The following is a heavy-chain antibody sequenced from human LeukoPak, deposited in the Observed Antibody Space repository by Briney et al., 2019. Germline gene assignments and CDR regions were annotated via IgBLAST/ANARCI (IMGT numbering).Heavy chain of an antibody. Sequence: EGSLRLSCAASGFTFSRYWMHWVRQAPGKGLVWVSRINTDGSTTSYADSLKGRFTISRDNAKNTLYLQMNSLRAEDTAVYYCTRGTYYFDYWGPGTLVTVSS. CDR1: GFTFSRYW. V-gene: IGHV3-74*01. D-gene: IGHD3-10*01. J-gene: IGHJ4*02. CDR2: INTDGSTT. CDR3: TRGTYYFDY.